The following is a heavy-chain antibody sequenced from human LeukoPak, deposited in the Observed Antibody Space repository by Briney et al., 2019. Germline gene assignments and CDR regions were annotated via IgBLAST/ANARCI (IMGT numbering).Heavy chain of an antibody. D-gene: IGHD4-17*01. CDR2: IWHDGSNQ. CDR1: GFIFRSNG. J-gene: IGHJ4*02. CDR3: ARDGSDYDLDY. V-gene: IGHV3-33*01. Sequence: GSLRLSCAASGFIFRSNGMHWVRQAPGKGLEWLAVIWHDGSNQYYADSVKGRFTISRDNSKNTLYLQMNSLRAEDTAVYYCARDGSDYDLDYWGQGTLVTVSS.